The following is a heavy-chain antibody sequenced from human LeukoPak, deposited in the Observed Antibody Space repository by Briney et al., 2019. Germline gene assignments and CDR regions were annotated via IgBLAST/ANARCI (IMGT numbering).Heavy chain of an antibody. D-gene: IGHD1-26*01. CDR3: ARGKVGATGNWFDP. V-gene: IGHV4-34*01. CDR2: INHSGST. CDR1: GGSFSGYY. Sequence: SETLSLTCAAYGGSFSGYYWSWIRQPPGKGLEWIGEINHSGSTNYNPSLKSRVTISVDTSKNQFSLKLSSVTAADTAVYYCARGKVGATGNWFDPWGQGTLVTVSS. J-gene: IGHJ5*02.